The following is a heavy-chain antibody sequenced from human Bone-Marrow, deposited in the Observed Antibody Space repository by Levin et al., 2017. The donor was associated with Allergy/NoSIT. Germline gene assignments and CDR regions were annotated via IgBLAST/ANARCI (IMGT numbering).Heavy chain of an antibody. CDR2: INTYNGVT. CDR3: VRDALRFLDWLMAPNFDQ. CDR1: GYMFTNYG. Sequence: ASVKVSCKTSGYMFTNYGISWVRQAPGQGLEWMGWINTYNGVTKYAQKFQDRVTMTTDTSTSSAYMEVRTLRSDDTAVYYCVRDALRFLDWLMAPNFDQWGQGTLVTVSS. J-gene: IGHJ4*02. V-gene: IGHV1-18*01. D-gene: IGHD3-3*01.